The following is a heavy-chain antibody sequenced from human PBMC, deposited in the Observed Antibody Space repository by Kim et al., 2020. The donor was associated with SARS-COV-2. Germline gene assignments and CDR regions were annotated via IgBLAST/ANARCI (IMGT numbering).Heavy chain of an antibody. D-gene: IGHD2-15*01. CDR3: ARVGYCSGGSCHSDAFDI. CDR1: GGSISSYY. V-gene: IGHV4-59*01. Sequence: SETLSLTCTVSGGSISSYYWSWIRQPPGKGLEWIGYIYYSGSTNYNPSLKSRVTISVDTSKNQFSLKLSSVTAADTAVYYCARVGYCSGGSCHSDAFDIWGQGTMVTVSS. CDR2: IYYSGST. J-gene: IGHJ3*02.